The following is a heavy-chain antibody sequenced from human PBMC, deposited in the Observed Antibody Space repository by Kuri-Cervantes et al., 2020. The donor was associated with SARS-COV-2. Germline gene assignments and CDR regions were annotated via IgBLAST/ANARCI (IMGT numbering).Heavy chain of an antibody. D-gene: IGHD2-21*02. CDR2: ISSSSSYI. V-gene: IGHV3-21*01. CDR3: ARVRALCGGDCYSANDAFDI. CDR1: GFTFSSYS. J-gene: IGHJ3*02. Sequence: LSLTCAASGFTFSSYSMNWVRQAPGKGLEWVSSISSSSSYIYYADSVKGRFTISRDNAKNSLYLQMNSLRAEDTAVYYCARVRALCGGDCYSANDAFDIWGQGTMVTVSS.